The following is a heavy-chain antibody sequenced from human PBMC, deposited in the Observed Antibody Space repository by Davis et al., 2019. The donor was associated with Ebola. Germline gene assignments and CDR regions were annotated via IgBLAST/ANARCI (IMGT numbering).Heavy chain of an antibody. CDR1: GGSFSGYY. Sequence: PSETLSLTCAVYGGSFSGYYWSWIRQPPGKGLEWIGEINHSGSTNYNPSLKSRVTISVDTSKNQFSLKLSSVTAADTAVYYCARVTMAGWGQYYYYYYGMDVWGQGTTVTVSS. CDR3: ARVTMAGWGQYYYYYYGMDV. D-gene: IGHD3-10*01. V-gene: IGHV4-34*01. J-gene: IGHJ6*02. CDR2: INHSGST.